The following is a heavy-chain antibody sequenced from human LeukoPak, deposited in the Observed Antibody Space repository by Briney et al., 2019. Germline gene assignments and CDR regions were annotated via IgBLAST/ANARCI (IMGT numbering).Heavy chain of an antibody. CDR1: GFTVSSNY. J-gene: IGHJ4*02. CDR2: IYSGGST. D-gene: IGHD3-10*01. V-gene: IGHV3-66*01. Sequence: GGSLRLSCAASGFTVSSNYMSWVRQAPGKGLEWVSVIYSGGSTYYADSVKGRFTISRDNSKNTLYLQMNSLRAEDTAVYYCARRMENSGTGDYWGQGTLVTVSS. CDR3: ARRMENSGTGDY.